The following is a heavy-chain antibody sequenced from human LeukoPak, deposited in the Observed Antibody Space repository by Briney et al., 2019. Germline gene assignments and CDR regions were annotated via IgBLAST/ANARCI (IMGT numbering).Heavy chain of an antibody. CDR3: AREYSSSSGRRAFDI. D-gene: IGHD6-6*01. J-gene: IGHJ3*02. CDR2: IYYSGST. V-gene: IGHV4-59*08. CDR1: GGSISGYY. Sequence: PSETLSLTCTVPGGSISGYYWSWIRQPPGKRLEWIGYIYYSGSTNYNPSLKSRLTISIDTSENQFSLKLSSVTAADTAVYYCAREYSSSSGRRAFDIWGQGTMVTVSS.